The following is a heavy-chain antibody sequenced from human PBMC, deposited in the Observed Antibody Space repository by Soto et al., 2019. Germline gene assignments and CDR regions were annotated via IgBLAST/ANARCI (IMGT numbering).Heavy chain of an antibody. J-gene: IGHJ4*02. D-gene: IGHD4-17*01. CDR2: ISAYNGNT. CDR3: TPPGAYYGDPRDIDY. V-gene: IGHV1-18*01. CDR1: GYTFSSFC. Sequence: QVQLVQSGAEVKKPGASVRVSCKTSGYTFSSFCITWVRQVPGHGLEWMGWISAYNGNTKYAQKRQGRVTMTTDTSTCTAYMELRSPTSDNTAGYYCTPPGAYYGDPRDIDYCGQGTLLTVSS.